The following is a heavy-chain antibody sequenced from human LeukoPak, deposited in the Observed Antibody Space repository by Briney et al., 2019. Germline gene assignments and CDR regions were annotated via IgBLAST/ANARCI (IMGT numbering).Heavy chain of an antibody. D-gene: IGHD5-18*01. CDR2: IYSGDSDN. Sequence: VESLIISLKGLGYSFTSFWIGWVRQLPGKGLEWMGIIYSGDSDNIYRPSLQAQVTISADKSSSTAYLQCSRLKAWDTAMYYCAIRTTAMVIDLYYSGYCGERTLVTISS. CDR3: AIRTTAMVIDLYYSGY. J-gene: IGHJ4*02. V-gene: IGHV5-51*01. CDR1: GYSFTSFW.